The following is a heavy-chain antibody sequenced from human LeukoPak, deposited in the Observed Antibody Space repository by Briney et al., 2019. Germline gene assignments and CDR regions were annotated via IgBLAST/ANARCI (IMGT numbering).Heavy chain of an antibody. J-gene: IGHJ4*02. V-gene: IGHV4-39*01. Sequence: PSEALSLTCTVSGGSISSSSYYWGWIRQPPGKGLEWIGSIYYSGSTYYNPSLKSRVTISVDTSKNQFSLKLSSVTAADTAVYYCARVEMATILFDYWGQGTLVTVSS. CDR3: ARVEMATILFDY. CDR1: GGSISSSSYY. D-gene: IGHD5-24*01. CDR2: IYYSGST.